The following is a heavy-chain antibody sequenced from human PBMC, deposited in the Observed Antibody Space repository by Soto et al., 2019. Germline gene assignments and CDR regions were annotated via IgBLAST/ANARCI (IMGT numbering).Heavy chain of an antibody. Sequence: GGSLRLSWAASGFTFSNYAISWVLQAPGKGLEWVSSITSGGSTSYADSVKGRFTISRDNSKNTLYLQMNRLRAEATAVYYCANAYNSRWVNWFDPWGQGTLVTVSS. V-gene: IGHV3-23*01. CDR1: GFTFSNYA. CDR3: ANAYNSRWVNWFDP. J-gene: IGHJ5*02. CDR2: ITSGGST. D-gene: IGHD6-13*01.